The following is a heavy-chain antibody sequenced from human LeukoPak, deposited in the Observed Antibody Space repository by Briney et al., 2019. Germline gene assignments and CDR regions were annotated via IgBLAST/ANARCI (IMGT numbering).Heavy chain of an antibody. V-gene: IGHV4-59*01. CDR3: ARDPAGGGALDL. J-gene: IGHJ3*01. CDR2: FYYSGST. CDR1: GGSISTYY. Sequence: PSETLSLTCTVSGGSISTYYWSWIRQPPGKGREWIGYFYYSGSTNYNPSLKSRVTISVDTSKNQFSLNLISVTAADTAVYYCARDPAGGGALDLWGQGTMVTVSS. D-gene: IGHD3-10*01.